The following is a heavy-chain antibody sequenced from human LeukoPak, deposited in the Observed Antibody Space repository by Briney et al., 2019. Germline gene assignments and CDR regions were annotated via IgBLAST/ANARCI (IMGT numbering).Heavy chain of an antibody. Sequence: SETLSLTRAVYGDSFSGFYWSWIRQPPGKGLEWIGKINHSGSTNYNPSLKSRVTISADTSKNQFSLRLSSVTAADTAVYYCARGPLGYCSSSSCHGPDYWGQGTLVTVSS. CDR2: INHSGST. D-gene: IGHD2-2*01. CDR3: ARGPLGYCSSSSCHGPDY. CDR1: GDSFSGFY. J-gene: IGHJ4*02. V-gene: IGHV4-34*01.